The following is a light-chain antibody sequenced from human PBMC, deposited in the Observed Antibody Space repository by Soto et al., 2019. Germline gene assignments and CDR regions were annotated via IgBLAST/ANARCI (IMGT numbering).Light chain of an antibody. CDR3: AAWDDSLNGYV. CDR1: NSNIGSNS. Sequence: QSVLTQPPSASGTPGQRVTISCSGSNSNIGSNSVNWHQQLPGTAPKLLIYSNNQRPSGVSGRFAGYKSGTSASLAISGLQSEDEAEYYCAAWDDSLNGYVFGTGTKVTVL. J-gene: IGLJ1*01. V-gene: IGLV1-44*01. CDR2: SNN.